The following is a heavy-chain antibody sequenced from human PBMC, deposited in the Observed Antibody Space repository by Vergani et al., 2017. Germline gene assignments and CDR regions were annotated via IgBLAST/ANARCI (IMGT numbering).Heavy chain of an antibody. CDR3: AREMDSYGYNYYYGMDV. CDR2: ISAYNGNT. CDR1: GYTFTSYG. D-gene: IGHD5-18*01. Sequence: QVQLVQSGSELKKPGASVKVSCKASGYTFTSYGISWVRQAPGQGLEWMGWISAYNGNTNYAQKLQGRVTMTTDTSTSTAYMELRSLRSDDTAVYYCAREMDSYGYNYYYGMDVWGQGTTVTVSS. J-gene: IGHJ6*02. V-gene: IGHV1-18*01.